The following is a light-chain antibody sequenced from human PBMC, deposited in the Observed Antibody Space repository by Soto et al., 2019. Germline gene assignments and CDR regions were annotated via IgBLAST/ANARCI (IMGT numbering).Light chain of an antibody. CDR2: GAS. CDR3: QQYGSSPWT. Sequence: EIVLTQSPGTLSLSQGEGATLSCRASQSVSSSYFAWYQQTPGQAPRRLIYGASSRATGIPDRFSGSGSGTDFTLTIRRLEPEDFAVDYCQQYGSSPWTFGQGTKVETK. J-gene: IGKJ1*01. CDR1: QSVSSSY. V-gene: IGKV3-20*01.